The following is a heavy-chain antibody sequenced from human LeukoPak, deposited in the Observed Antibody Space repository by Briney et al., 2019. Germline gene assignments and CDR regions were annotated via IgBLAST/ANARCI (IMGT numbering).Heavy chain of an antibody. V-gene: IGHV4-30-2*01. CDR1: GGSISSGGYS. CDR3: ARAPNYGSGSYSGAFDI. CDR2: IYHSGST. J-gene: IGHJ3*02. Sequence: QTSETLSLTCAVSGGSISSGGYSWSWIRQPPGKGLEWIGYIYHSGSTYCNPSLKSRVTISVDRSKNQFSLKLSSVTAADTAVYYCARAPNYGSGSYSGAFDIWGQGTMVTVSS. D-gene: IGHD3-10*01.